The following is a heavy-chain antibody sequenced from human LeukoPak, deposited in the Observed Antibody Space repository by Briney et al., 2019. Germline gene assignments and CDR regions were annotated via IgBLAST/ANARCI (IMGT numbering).Heavy chain of an antibody. CDR1: GFTFSDYY. J-gene: IGHJ4*02. V-gene: IGHV3-11*01. Sequence: GGSLRLSCAASGFTFSDYYMNWIRQAPGKGLEWVSYSSPSGTSIYYTDSVKGRFTISRDNTRNSLYLQMDSLRAEDTAVYYCARGGYCYGGSCYMPGVLGLDNWGQGALVTVSS. CDR2: SSPSGTSI. D-gene: IGHD2-15*01. CDR3: ARGGYCYGGSCYMPGVLGLDN.